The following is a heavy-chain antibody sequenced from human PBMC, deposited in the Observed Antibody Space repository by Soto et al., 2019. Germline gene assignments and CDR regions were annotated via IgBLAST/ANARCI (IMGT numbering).Heavy chain of an antibody. D-gene: IGHD1-1*01. J-gene: IGHJ4*02. Sequence: ELQLVESGGGLVKPGGSLRLSCAASGFTFPGSSMNWVRQAPGKGLEWVASISSDSTYTHYADSVKGRFTIFSDNAKNSLYLQMSSLRVEDTAVYYCASQELEPPPYFFESWGQGTLVSVSS. CDR1: GFTFPGSS. CDR3: ASQELEPPPYFFES. CDR2: ISSDSTYT. V-gene: IGHV3-21*02.